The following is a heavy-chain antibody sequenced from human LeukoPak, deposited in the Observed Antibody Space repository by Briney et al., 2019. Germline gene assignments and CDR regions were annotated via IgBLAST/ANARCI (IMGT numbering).Heavy chain of an antibody. V-gene: IGHV4-38-2*02. CDR3: ARCSYVTHYWYFDL. CDR2: IYHSGST. D-gene: IGHD3-16*01. J-gene: IGHJ2*01. CDR1: GYSISSGYY. Sequence: SETLSLTCTVSGYSISSGYYWGWIRQPPGKGLEWIGSIYHSGSTYYNPSLKSRVTISVDTSKNQFSLKLSSVTAADTAVYYCARCSYVTHYWYFDLWGRGTLVTVSS.